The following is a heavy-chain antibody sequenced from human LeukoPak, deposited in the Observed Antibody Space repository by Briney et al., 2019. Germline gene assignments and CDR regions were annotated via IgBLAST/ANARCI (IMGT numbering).Heavy chain of an antibody. CDR3: AKEASSGYYTALYFDF. V-gene: IGHV3-23*01. Sequence: GGSLRLSCAVSGFTFSSYAMSWVRQAPGKGLEWVSGLSGTGGTTYSADSVKGRFTIPRDNSKNTLYLQMNSLRAEDTAIYYCAKEASSGYYTALYFDFWGQGTLVTVSS. D-gene: IGHD3-22*01. J-gene: IGHJ4*02. CDR1: GFTFSSYA. CDR2: LSGTGGTT.